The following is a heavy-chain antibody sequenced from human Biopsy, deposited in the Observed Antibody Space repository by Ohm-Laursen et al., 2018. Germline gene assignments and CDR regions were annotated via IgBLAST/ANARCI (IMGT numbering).Heavy chain of an antibody. J-gene: IGHJ4*02. CDR3: AKASRNYYDSTGYYFDY. CDR1: GFTFSCYA. CDR2: ITGSGDGA. V-gene: IGHV3-23*01. Sequence: SLRLSCTASGFTFSCYAMNWVRQAPGRGLEWVSGITGSGDGAYYADSMRGRFTIARDNSRNTLYLQMNSLRADDTAVYYCAKASRNYYDSTGYYFDYWGQGTLVTVSS. D-gene: IGHD3-22*01.